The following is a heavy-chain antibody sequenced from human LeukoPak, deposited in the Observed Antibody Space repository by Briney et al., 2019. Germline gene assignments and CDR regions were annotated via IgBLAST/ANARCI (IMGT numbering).Heavy chain of an antibody. CDR3: ARDRFITMVRGVIITGGMDV. CDR2: IWYDGSNK. CDR1: GFTFSSYG. Sequence: GGSLRLSCAASGFTFSSYGMHWVRQTPGKGLEWVAVIWYDGSNKYYADSVKGRFSISRDNSKNSLYLQMNSLRGEDTAVYYCARDRFITMVRGVIITGGMDVWGKGTTVTVSS. V-gene: IGHV3-33*01. D-gene: IGHD3-10*01. J-gene: IGHJ6*04.